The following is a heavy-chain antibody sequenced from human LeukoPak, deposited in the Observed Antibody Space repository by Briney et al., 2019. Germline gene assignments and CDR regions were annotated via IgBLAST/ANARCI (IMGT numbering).Heavy chain of an antibody. Sequence: PGGSLRLSCAASGFTFSTYAKSWVRQAPGKELEWVANIKQDGSEKYYVDSVKGRFTISRDNAKNSLYLQMNSLRAEDTAVYYCARVKGQWLAPYFDYWGQGTLVTVSS. CDR2: IKQDGSEK. J-gene: IGHJ4*02. V-gene: IGHV3-7*01. D-gene: IGHD6-19*01. CDR3: ARVKGQWLAPYFDY. CDR1: GFTFSTYA.